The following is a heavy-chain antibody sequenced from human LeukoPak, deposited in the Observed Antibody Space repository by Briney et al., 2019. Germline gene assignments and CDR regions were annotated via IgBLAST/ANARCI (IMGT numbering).Heavy chain of an antibody. Sequence: PSETLSLTCAVYGGSFSGYYWSWIRQPPGKGLEWIGEINHSGSTNYNPSLKSRVTISVDTSKNQFSLKLSSVTAADTAVYYCARPKNPGTGFDYWGQGTLVTVSS. CDR1: GGSFSGYY. CDR3: ARPKNPGTGFDY. D-gene: IGHD1-1*01. V-gene: IGHV4-34*01. J-gene: IGHJ4*02. CDR2: INHSGST.